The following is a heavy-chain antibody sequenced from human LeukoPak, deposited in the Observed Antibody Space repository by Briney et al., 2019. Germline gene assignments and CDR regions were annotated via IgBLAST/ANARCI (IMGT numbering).Heavy chain of an antibody. V-gene: IGHV5-51*01. CDR2: VSPGASDT. D-gene: IGHD2-2*01. Sequence: GESLKISCQGSGYTFTNYWIGWVRQMPGKGLEWMGIVSPGASDTRYSPSFQGQVTLSVDKSISAASLQWSSLKASDTALYYCARRSRGHCTTTSCFFDYWGQGTLVTVSS. CDR1: GYTFTNYW. J-gene: IGHJ4*02. CDR3: ARRSRGHCTTTSCFFDY.